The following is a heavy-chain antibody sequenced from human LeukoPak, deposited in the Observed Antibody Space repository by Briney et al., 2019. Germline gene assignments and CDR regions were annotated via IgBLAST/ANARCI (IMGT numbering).Heavy chain of an antibody. CDR1: GGSISSYY. D-gene: IGHD2-2*01. CDR2: IYYSGST. V-gene: IGHV4-59*12. J-gene: IGHJ4*02. CDR3: AIRTHCSSTSCYARYFDY. Sequence: SQTLSLTCTVSGGSISSYYWSWIRQPPGKGLEWIGYIYYSGSTNYNPSLKSRVTMSVDTSKNQFSLKLSSVTAADTAVYYCAIRTHCSSTSCYARYFDYWGQGTLVTVSS.